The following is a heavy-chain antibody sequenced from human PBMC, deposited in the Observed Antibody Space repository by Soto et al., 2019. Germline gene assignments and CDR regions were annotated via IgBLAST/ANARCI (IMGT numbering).Heavy chain of an antibody. D-gene: IGHD2-2*01. CDR2: ISVAVSNK. V-gene: IGHV3-30*18. Sequence: SGYTLTSSARQWVREAPVKGLEWVAVISVAVSNKVYGDSVKGRFTISRDNAKTTVSLQMHGLRAANTSLYFCAKEPYCSSTRCYGLGNYGSLVGGRGTLVTVSS. J-gene: IGHJ4*01. CDR3: AKEPYCSSTRCYGLGNYGSLV. CDR1: GYTLTSSA.